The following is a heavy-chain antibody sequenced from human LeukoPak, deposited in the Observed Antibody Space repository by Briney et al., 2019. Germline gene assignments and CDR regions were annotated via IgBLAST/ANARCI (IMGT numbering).Heavy chain of an antibody. CDR3: AREGAQSNYFDY. V-gene: IGHV1-69*05. CDR1: GGTFSSYA. J-gene: IGHJ4*02. Sequence: GASVKVSCKASGGTFSSYAISWVRQAPGQGLEWMGGIIPIFGTANYAQKFQGRVTITTDESTSTAYMELSSLRSEDTAVYYYAREGAQSNYFDYWGQGTLVTVSS. CDR2: IIPIFGTA. D-gene: IGHD3-16*01.